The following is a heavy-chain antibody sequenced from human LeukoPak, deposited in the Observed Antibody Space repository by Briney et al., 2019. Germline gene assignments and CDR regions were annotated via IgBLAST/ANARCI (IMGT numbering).Heavy chain of an antibody. D-gene: IGHD4-23*01. J-gene: IGHJ4*02. V-gene: IGHV3-48*02. CDR2: ISSSSSTI. Sequence: GGSLRLSCAASGFTFSSYSMNWVRQAPGKGLEWVSYISSSSSTIYYADSVKGRFTIPRDNAKNSLYLQMNSLRDEDTAVYYCARAYRNYGGNSYYFDYWGQGTLVTVSS. CDR1: GFTFSSYS. CDR3: ARAYRNYGGNSYYFDY.